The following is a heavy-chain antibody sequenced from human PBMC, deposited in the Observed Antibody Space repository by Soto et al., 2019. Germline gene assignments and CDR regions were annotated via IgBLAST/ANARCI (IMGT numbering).Heavy chain of an antibody. CDR2: IWYDGSNK. CDR1: GFTFSSYG. Sequence: GGSLILSCAASGFTFSSYGMHWVRQAPGKGLEWVAVIWYDGSNKYYADSVKGRFTISRDNSKNTLYLQMNSLRAEDTAVYYCARGHGGCSGGSCYPIRFDPWGQGTLVTVSS. J-gene: IGHJ5*02. D-gene: IGHD2-15*01. V-gene: IGHV3-33*01. CDR3: ARGHGGCSGGSCYPIRFDP.